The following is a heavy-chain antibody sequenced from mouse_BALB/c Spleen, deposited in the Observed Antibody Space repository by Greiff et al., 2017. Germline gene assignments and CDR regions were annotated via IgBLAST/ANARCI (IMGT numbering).Heavy chain of an antibody. CDR1: GYTFTSYT. J-gene: IGHJ1*01. Sequence: VKLQESAAELARPGASVKMSCKASGYTFTSYTMHWVKQRPGQGLEWIGYINPSSGYTEYNQKFKDKTTLTADKSSSTAYMQLSSLTSEDSAVYHCARDETKPPQGYLDVGGGGTTVTIPS. D-gene: IGHD3-2*01. CDR3: ARDETKPPQGYLDV. V-gene: IGHV1-4*02. CDR2: INPSSGYT.